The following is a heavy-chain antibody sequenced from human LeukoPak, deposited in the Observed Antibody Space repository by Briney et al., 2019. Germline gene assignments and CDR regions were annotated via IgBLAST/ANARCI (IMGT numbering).Heavy chain of an antibody. CDR2: INPNSGGT. Sequence: ASVKVSCKASGYTFTGYYMHWVRQAPGQGLEWMGRINPNSGGTNYAQKFQGRVTMTRDTSISTAYMERSRLRSDDTAVYYCARSDHYYYYMAVWGKGTTVTVSS. CDR3: ARSDHYYYYMAV. J-gene: IGHJ6*03. CDR1: GYTFTGYY. V-gene: IGHV1-2*06.